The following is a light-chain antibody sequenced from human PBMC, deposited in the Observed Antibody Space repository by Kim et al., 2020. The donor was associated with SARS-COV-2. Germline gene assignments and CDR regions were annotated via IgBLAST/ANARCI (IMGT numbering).Light chain of an antibody. J-gene: IGKJ2*01. Sequence: AAVGDRVTITCRASEGISRYLNWYQQKPGKAPNVLIYGSSSLQSGVPSRFSGSGSGRDFSLTINSLQPEDFATYYCQQSYSTPVTFGQGTKLEI. V-gene: IGKV1-39*01. CDR1: EGISRY. CDR2: GSS. CDR3: QQSYSTPVT.